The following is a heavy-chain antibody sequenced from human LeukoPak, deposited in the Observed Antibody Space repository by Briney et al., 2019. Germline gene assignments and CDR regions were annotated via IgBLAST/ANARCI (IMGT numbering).Heavy chain of an antibody. J-gene: IGHJ4*02. Sequence: PSETPSLTCAVYGGSFSGYYWSWIRQPPGKGLEWIGEINHSGSTNYNPSLKSRVTISVDTSKNQFSLKLSSVTAADTAVYYCAREYSSGWYDYWGQGTLVTVSS. CDR2: INHSGST. CDR3: AREYSSGWYDY. D-gene: IGHD6-19*01. V-gene: IGHV4-34*01. CDR1: GGSFSGYY.